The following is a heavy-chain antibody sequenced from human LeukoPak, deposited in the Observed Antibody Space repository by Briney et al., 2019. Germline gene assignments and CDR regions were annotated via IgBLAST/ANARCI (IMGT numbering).Heavy chain of an antibody. J-gene: IGHJ4*02. D-gene: IGHD5-12*01. CDR1: GGSFSGYY. Sequence: PSETLSLTCAVYGGSFSGYYWSWIRQPPGKGLEWIGEINHSGSTNYNPSLKSRVTISVDTSKNQFSLRLSSVTASDTAIYYCAGDSAYAGIDYWGQGTLVTVSS. CDR3: AGDSAYAGIDY. V-gene: IGHV4-34*01. CDR2: INHSGST.